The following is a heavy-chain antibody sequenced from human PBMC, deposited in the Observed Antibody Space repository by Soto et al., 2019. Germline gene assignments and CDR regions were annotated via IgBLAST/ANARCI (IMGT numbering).Heavy chain of an antibody. CDR2: IYYSGST. CDR3: ASGGSCYSRYCYFDY. V-gene: IGHV4-59*01. CDR1: GGSISSYY. J-gene: IGHJ4*02. D-gene: IGHD2-15*01. Sequence: SETLSLTCTVSGGSISSYYWSWIRQPPGKGLEWIGYIYYSGSTNYNPSLKSRVTISVDTSKNQFSLKLSSVTAADTAVYYCASGGSCYSRYCYFDYWGQGTLVTVSS.